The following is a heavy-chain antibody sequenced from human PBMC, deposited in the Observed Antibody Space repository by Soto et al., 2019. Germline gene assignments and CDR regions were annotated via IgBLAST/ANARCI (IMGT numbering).Heavy chain of an antibody. Sequence: QVQLVQSGAEVKKPGSSVKVSCKASGGTFSRYTISWVRQAPGQGLEWMGRIIPILGIANYAQKFQGRVTITADKSTSTAYMELSSLRSEDTAVYYCARARYDILTGDYYYYYMDVWGKGTTVTVSS. J-gene: IGHJ6*03. D-gene: IGHD3-9*01. CDR1: GGTFSRYT. V-gene: IGHV1-69*02. CDR2: IIPILGIA. CDR3: ARARYDILTGDYYYYYMDV.